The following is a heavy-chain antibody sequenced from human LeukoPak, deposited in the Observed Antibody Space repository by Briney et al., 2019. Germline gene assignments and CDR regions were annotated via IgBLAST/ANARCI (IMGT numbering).Heavy chain of an antibody. V-gene: IGHV3-66*01. CDR3: ARYLWFGELSGIPNYYYGMDV. J-gene: IGHJ6*02. Sequence: GGSLRLSCAASGFTVSSNYMSWVRQAPGKGLEWVSVIYSGGSTYYADSVKGRFTISRDNSKNTLYLQMNSLRAEDTAAYYCARYLWFGELSGIPNYYYGMDVWGQGTTVTVSS. CDR1: GFTVSSNY. CDR2: IYSGGST. D-gene: IGHD3-10*01.